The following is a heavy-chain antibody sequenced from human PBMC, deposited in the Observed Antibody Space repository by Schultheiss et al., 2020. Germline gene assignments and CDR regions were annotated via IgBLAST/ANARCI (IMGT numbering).Heavy chain of an antibody. V-gene: IGHV1-18*04. Sequence: AAVKVSFKASGYTFTSYGISWVRQAPGQGLEWMGWISAYNGNTNYAEKLQGRVTMTTDASTSIAYMELRGLRSDDTAVYYCAREGYSSTWYRGAWFDPWGQGTLVTVSS. CDR1: GYTFTSYG. J-gene: IGHJ5*02. CDR2: ISAYNGNT. D-gene: IGHD6-13*01. CDR3: AREGYSSTWYRGAWFDP.